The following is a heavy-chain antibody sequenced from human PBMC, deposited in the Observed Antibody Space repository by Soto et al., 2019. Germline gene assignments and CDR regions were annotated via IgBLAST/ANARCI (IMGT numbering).Heavy chain of an antibody. CDR2: IYYSGST. D-gene: IGHD6-19*01. CDR1: GGPISSYY. Sequence: QVQLQESGPGLVKPSETLSLNCTVSGGPISSYYWSWIRQSPGKGLEWIGYIYYSGSTNYNPSLKSRVTISVDTSKIQFSLELSSVTAADTAVYYCARGSSGWPPPLDYWGQGTLVTVSS. CDR3: ARGSSGWPPPLDY. V-gene: IGHV4-59*01. J-gene: IGHJ4*02.